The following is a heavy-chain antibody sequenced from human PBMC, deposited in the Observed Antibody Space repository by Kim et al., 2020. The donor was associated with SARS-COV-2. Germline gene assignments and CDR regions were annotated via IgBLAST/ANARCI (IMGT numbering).Heavy chain of an antibody. J-gene: IGHJ4*02. Sequence: SETLSLTCTVSGGSITSSRYYWGWIRQPPGKGLEWVGSIYYSGSTYYNPSLKSRVTISVDTSNNQFSLKLSSVTAADTAVYYCVRHGISGDYHYYFDYWGQGTLVTVSS. V-gene: IGHV4-39*01. D-gene: IGHD4-17*01. CDR2: IYYSGST. CDR1: GGSITSSRYY. CDR3: VRHGISGDYHYYFDY.